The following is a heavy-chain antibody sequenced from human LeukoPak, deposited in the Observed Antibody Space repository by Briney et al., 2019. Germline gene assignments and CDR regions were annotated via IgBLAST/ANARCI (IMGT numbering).Heavy chain of an antibody. CDR3: ARAPARIAAAGY. J-gene: IGHJ4*02. D-gene: IGHD6-13*01. CDR2: INHSGST. V-gene: IGHV4-34*01. CDR1: GGSFSGYY. Sequence: PSETLSLTCAVYGGSFSGYYWSWIRQPPGKGLEWIGEINHSGSTNYNPSLKSRVTISVDTSKNHFSLKLSSVTAADTAVYYCARAPARIAAAGYWGQGTLVTVSS.